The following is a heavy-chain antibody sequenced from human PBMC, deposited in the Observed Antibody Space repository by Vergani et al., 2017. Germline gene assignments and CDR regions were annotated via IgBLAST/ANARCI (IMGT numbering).Heavy chain of an antibody. J-gene: IGHJ5*02. V-gene: IGHV2-26*01. CDR3: ARTTMYYDFWSGYYPWFDP. D-gene: IGHD3-3*01. Sequence: QVTLQESGPVLVKTTETLTLTCTVSGFSLSNARMGVSWIRQPPGKALEWLAHIFANDEKNYSTSLKSRLTISKDTSKSQVVLTMTNMDPVDTATYYCARTTMYYDFWSGYYPWFDPWGQGTLVTVSS. CDR2: IFANDEK. CDR1: GFSLSNARMG.